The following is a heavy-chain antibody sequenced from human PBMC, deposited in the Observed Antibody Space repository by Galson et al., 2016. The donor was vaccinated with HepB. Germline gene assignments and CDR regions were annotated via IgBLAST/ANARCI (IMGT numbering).Heavy chain of an antibody. V-gene: IGHV3-15*07. J-gene: IGHJ4*02. Sequence: SLRLSCAGSNFTFSNAWMNWVRQAPGKGLEWVGRIKSKTDGGTTDYVAPAKGRFTISRDDSKNTLYLQMNSLKTEDTAVYYCSSDLGYGAGSYYEELDYWCQGTLVTVSS. CDR1: NFTFSNAW. CDR2: IKSKTDGGTT. CDR3: SSDLGYGAGSYYEELDY. D-gene: IGHD3-10*01.